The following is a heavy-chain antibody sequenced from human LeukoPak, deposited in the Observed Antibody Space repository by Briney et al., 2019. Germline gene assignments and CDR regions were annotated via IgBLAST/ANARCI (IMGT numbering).Heavy chain of an antibody. V-gene: IGHV3-7*01. D-gene: IGHD3-10*01. J-gene: IGHJ4*02. CDR2: INQDASGK. CDR1: GLTFSGYW. CDR3: ASYYYGSGTSLGY. Sequence: GGSLRLSCAVTGLTFSGYWVTWVRQAPGKGLEWVANINQDASGKYYVESVKGRFAISRDNAKNSLYLQMNSLGAEDTAVYYCASYYYGSGTSLGYWGQGTLVTVSS.